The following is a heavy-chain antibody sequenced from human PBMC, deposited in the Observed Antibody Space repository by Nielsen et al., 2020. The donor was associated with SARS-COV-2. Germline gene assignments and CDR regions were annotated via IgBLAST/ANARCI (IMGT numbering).Heavy chain of an antibody. CDR2: IYPGDSDT. V-gene: IGHV5-51*01. D-gene: IGHD4-11*01. CDR3: VKDAWVTAVNDFDY. J-gene: IGHJ4*02. CDR1: GYSFTSYW. Sequence: GESLKISCQGSGYSFTSYWIGWVRQMPGKGLEWMGIIYPGDSDTRYSPSFQGQVTISADKSISTAYLHMNSLRAEDTAMYYCVKDAWVTAVNDFDYWGRGTLVTVSS.